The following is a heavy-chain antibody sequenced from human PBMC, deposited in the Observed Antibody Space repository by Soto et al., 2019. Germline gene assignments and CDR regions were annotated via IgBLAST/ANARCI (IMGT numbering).Heavy chain of an antibody. Sequence: QVQLVESGGGVVQPGRSLRLSCAASGFTFSSYGMHWVRQAPGKGLECVAVISYDGSNKDYADSVKGRFTISRDNSKNTLYLQMNSLRAEDTAVYYCAKESGVAVAGTRGQLDYWGQGTLVTVSS. CDR1: GFTFSSYG. V-gene: IGHV3-30*18. CDR3: AKESGVAVAGTRGQLDY. J-gene: IGHJ4*02. D-gene: IGHD6-19*01. CDR2: ISYDGSNK.